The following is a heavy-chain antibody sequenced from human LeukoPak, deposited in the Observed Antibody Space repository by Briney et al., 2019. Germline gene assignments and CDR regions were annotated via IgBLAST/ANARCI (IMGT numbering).Heavy chain of an antibody. Sequence: GGSLRLSCAASGFTFSNSAMHWVRQAPGKGLEWLTFISYDGSSKYYADAAKGRFTISRGNSKNTLYLEMSSLGLQDTAVYYCARAGRRDGYNTGDYWGQGTLVTVSS. CDR1: GFTFSNSA. V-gene: IGHV3-30*04. J-gene: IGHJ4*02. D-gene: IGHD5-24*01. CDR3: ARAGRRDGYNTGDY. CDR2: ISYDGSSK.